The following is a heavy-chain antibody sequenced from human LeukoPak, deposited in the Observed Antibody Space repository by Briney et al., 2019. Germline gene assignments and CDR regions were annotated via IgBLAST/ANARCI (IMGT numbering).Heavy chain of an antibody. D-gene: IGHD3-10*01. V-gene: IGHV4-4*07. CDR3: ARVPGSYGMDV. CDR2: IFATGGA. CDR1: GGSISSHY. J-gene: IGHJ6*02. Sequence: SETLSLTCTVSGGSISSHYWSWVRQPAGQGLEWIGRIFATGGANYNPSLNSRVTISLDTSKSQFSLKLSSVTAADTAVYYCARVPGSYGMDVWGQGTTVTVSS.